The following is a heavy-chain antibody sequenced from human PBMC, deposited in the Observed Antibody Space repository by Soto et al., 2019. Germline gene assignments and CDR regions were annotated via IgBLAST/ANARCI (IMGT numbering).Heavy chain of an antibody. CDR2: ISYSGRT. Sequence: SETLSLTCTISGASIITDNYFWVWIRQSPRRGLELIGSISYSGRTYDNPSLQSRVPISIDASKNQFSLKLTSVTTADTAVYYCARRRASDYGGNHHPYYFDRWGQGALVTVS. V-gene: IGHV4-39*01. J-gene: IGHJ4*02. D-gene: IGHD4-17*01. CDR1: GASIITDNYF. CDR3: ARRRASDYGGNHHPYYFDR.